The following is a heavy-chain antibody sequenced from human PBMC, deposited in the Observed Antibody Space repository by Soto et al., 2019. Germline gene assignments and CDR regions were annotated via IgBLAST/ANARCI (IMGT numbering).Heavy chain of an antibody. CDR2: IKQSGST. D-gene: IGHD3-3*01. V-gene: IGHV4-34*01. Sequence: SETLSLTCAVYGGSFSNHYWSRVRQSPGKGLEWIGEIKQSGSTNYNPSLTSRVTISIDTSKNQFSLKLSSLTAADTALYYCARGSAGFFWSGYYPFDSWGQGTLVTV. CDR1: GGSFSNHY. CDR3: ARGSAGFFWSGYYPFDS. J-gene: IGHJ4*02.